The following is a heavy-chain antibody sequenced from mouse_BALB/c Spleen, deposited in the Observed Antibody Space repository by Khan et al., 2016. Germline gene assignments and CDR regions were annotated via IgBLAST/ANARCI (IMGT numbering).Heavy chain of an antibody. D-gene: IGHD1-1*01. CDR2: INPDSSTI. Sequence: EVQLQESGGGLVQPGGSLKLSCAASGFDFSRYWMSWVRQAPGKGLEWIGEINPDSSTINYTPSLKDKFIISRDNAKNTLYLQMSKVRAEDTSLYYCARVGYYGYLAYWGQGTLVTVSA. J-gene: IGHJ3*01. CDR3: ARVGYYGYLAY. CDR1: GFDFSRYW. V-gene: IGHV4-1*02.